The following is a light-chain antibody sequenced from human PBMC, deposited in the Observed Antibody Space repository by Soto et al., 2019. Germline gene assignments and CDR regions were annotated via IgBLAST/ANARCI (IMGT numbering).Light chain of an antibody. Sequence: AIQLTQSPSSLSASVGDRVTITCRASQGISSALAWYQQKPGKAPKLLIYDASSLESGVPSRFSGSGSGTDFTLTISSLEPEDSATYYCLHDYSYPRTFGQGTKVDIK. CDR1: QGISSA. V-gene: IGKV1-13*02. CDR3: LHDYSYPRT. J-gene: IGKJ1*01. CDR2: DAS.